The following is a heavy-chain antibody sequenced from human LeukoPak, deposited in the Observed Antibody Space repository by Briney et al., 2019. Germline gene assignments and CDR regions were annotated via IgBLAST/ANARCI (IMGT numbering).Heavy chain of an antibody. Sequence: SETLSLTCTVSGGSISSSSYYWGWIRQPPGKGLEWIGSIYYSGSTYYNPSLKSRVTISVDTSKNQFSLKLSSVTAADTAVYYCARAGGVKTAALDLDYWGQGTLVTVSS. V-gene: IGHV4-39*07. CDR2: IYYSGST. D-gene: IGHD6-25*01. CDR3: ARAGGVKTAALDLDY. J-gene: IGHJ4*02. CDR1: GGSISSSSYY.